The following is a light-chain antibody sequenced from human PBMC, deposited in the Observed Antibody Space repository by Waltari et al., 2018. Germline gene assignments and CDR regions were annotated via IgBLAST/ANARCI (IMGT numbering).Light chain of an antibody. V-gene: IGKV1-9*01. Sequence: DIQLTQSPSFLSASVGDRVTITCRASQGITTYLVWYQQKPGTAPKVLIYAASTLPSGVPSRFSGSGSGTEFTRTITSLQPEDFATYYCQQVNGYPLTFGGGTKVEIK. CDR2: AAS. J-gene: IGKJ4*01. CDR1: QGITTY. CDR3: QQVNGYPLT.